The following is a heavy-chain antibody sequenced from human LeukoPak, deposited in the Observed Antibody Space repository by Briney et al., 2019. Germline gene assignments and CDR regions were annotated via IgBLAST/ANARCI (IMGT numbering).Heavy chain of an antibody. D-gene: IGHD6-13*01. V-gene: IGHV1-8*01. CDR2: MSPNSGNT. CDR1: GYTFTSYD. CDR3: ARKGSSWYKSWFDP. J-gene: IGHJ5*02. Sequence: ASVKVSCKASGYTFTSYDINWVRQATGQGLEWMGWMSPNSGNTGYAQKLQGRVTMTTDTSTSTAYMELRSLRSDDTAVYYCARKGSSWYKSWFDPWGQGTLVTVSS.